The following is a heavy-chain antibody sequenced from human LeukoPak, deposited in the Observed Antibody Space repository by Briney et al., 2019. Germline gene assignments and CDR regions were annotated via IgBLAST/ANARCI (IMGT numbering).Heavy chain of an antibody. Sequence: SETLSLTCAVSGGSFSGYYWSWIRQSPGKGLEWIGYIYYRGNTNYNPSLKSRVTISIDTSKNQFSLRLSSVTTADTAIYYCAKVGSDDHYMDVWGKGTTVTVSS. J-gene: IGHJ6*03. V-gene: IGHV4-59*01. CDR2: IYYRGNT. CDR1: GGSFSGYY. D-gene: IGHD6-25*01. CDR3: AKVGSDDHYMDV.